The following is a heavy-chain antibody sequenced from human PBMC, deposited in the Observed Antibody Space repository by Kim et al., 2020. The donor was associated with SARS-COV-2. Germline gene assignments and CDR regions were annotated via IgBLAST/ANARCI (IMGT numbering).Heavy chain of an antibody. CDR2: IWYDGSNK. D-gene: IGHD3-10*01. J-gene: IGHJ4*02. CDR1: GFTFSSYG. V-gene: IGHV3-33*01. CDR3: ARSTVSFYGSGSYYGTFDY. Sequence: GGSLRLSCAASGFTFSSYGMHWVRQAPGKGLEWVAVIWYDGSNKYYADSVKGRFTISRDNSKNTLYLQMNSLRAEDTAVYYCARSTVSFYGSGSYYGTFDYWGQGTLVTVSS.